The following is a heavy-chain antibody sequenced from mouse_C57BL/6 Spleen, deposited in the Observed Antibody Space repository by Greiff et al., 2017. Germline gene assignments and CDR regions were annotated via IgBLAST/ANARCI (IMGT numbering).Heavy chain of an antibody. D-gene: IGHD1-1*01. J-gene: IGHJ3*01. CDR3: ARAGELLGPY. CDR1: GYTFTSYG. CDR2: IYPRSGNT. V-gene: IGHV1-81*01. Sequence: VQLQQSGAELARPGASVKLSCKASGYTFTSYGISWVKQRTGQGLEWIGEIYPRSGNTYYTEKFKGKATLTADKSSSTAYMELRSLTSEDSAVYFCARAGELLGPYWGQGTLVTVSA.